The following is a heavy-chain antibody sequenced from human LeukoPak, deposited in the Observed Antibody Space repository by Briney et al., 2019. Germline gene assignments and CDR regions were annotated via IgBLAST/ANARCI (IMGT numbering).Heavy chain of an antibody. V-gene: IGHV3-30*02. J-gene: IGHJ6*03. CDR1: GFTFSSYG. CDR3: AKDRCSNGIGCYYYYMDV. Sequence: GGSLRLSCAASGFTFSSYGMHWVRQAPGKGLEWVAFIRYDGSNKYYADSVKGRFTISRDNSKNTLYLQMNSLRAEDTAVYYCAKDRCSNGIGCYYYYMDVWGKGTTVTISS. CDR2: IRYDGSNK. D-gene: IGHD2-8*01.